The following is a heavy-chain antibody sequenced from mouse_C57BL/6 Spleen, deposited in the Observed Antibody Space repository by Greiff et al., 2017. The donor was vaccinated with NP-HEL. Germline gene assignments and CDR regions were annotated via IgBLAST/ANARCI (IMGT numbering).Heavy chain of an antibody. D-gene: IGHD1-1*01. V-gene: IGHV1-39*01. J-gene: IGHJ4*01. CDR1: GYSFTDYN. CDR2: LNPNYGTT. CDR3: ARCRGSSYPYAMDY. Sequence: EVQLQQSGPELVKPGASVKISCKASGYSFTDYNMNWVKQSNGKSLEWIGVLNPNYGTTSYTQKFKGKATLTVDQSSSTAYMQLNSLASEDSAVYYCARCRGSSYPYAMDYWGQGTSVTVSS.